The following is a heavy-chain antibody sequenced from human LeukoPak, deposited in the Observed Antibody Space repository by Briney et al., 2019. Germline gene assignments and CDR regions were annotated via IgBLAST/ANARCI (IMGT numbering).Heavy chain of an antibody. CDR3: AKQVCRAACYYYYGMDV. V-gene: IGHV3-23*01. CDR1: GFTFRSYA. J-gene: IGHJ6*02. CDR2: IRHSGTST. Sequence: GGSLRLSCAASGFTFRSYAMRWVRQAPGKGLEWVGCIRHSGTSTYSADHVSGRLTISTDNSNNTLYLQMNSLRADDTAVCYCAKQVCRAACYYYYGMDVWGQGTTVTVSS. D-gene: IGHD2-15*01.